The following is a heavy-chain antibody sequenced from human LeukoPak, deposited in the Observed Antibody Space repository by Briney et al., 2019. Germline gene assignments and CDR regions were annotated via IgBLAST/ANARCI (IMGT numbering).Heavy chain of an antibody. CDR1: GFTFSIYN. J-gene: IGHJ6*03. CDR3: ARFVKQQWLVRYYYYMDV. CDR2: ISGSGGST. Sequence: GGSLRLSCEASGFTFSIYNMNWVRQAPGKGLEWVSAISGSGGSTYYADSVKGRFTISRDNSKNTLYLQMNSLRAEDTAVYYCARFVKQQWLVRYYYYMDVWGKGTTVTISS. D-gene: IGHD6-19*01. V-gene: IGHV3-23*01.